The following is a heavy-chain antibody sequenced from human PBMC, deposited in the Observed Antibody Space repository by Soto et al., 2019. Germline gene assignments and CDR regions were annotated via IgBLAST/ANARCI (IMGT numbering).Heavy chain of an antibody. Sequence: GGSLRLSCAASGFTFSSYSMNWVRQAPGKGLEWVSSISSSSSYIYYADSVKGRFTISRDNAKNSLYLQMNSLRAEDTAVYYCASSLRQQLVQGPDRNQPFDYWGQGTLVTVSS. CDR2: ISSSSSYI. D-gene: IGHD6-13*01. CDR1: GFTFSSYS. J-gene: IGHJ4*02. V-gene: IGHV3-21*01. CDR3: ASSLRQQLVQGPDRNQPFDY.